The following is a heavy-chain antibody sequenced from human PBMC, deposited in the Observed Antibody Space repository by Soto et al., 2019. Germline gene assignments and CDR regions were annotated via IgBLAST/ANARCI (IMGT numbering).Heavy chain of an antibody. D-gene: IGHD5-12*01. CDR3: ARADSGYAHGYYYYGMDV. V-gene: IGHV3-48*01. J-gene: IGHJ6*02. CDR1: GFTFSSYS. Sequence: EVQLVESGGGLVQPGGSLRLSCAASGFTFSSYSMNGVRQAPGKGLEWVSYISSSSSTIYYAVSVKGRFTISRDNAKNSLYLQMNSLRAEDTAVYYCARADSGYAHGYYYYGMDVWGQGTTVTVSS. CDR2: ISSSSSTI.